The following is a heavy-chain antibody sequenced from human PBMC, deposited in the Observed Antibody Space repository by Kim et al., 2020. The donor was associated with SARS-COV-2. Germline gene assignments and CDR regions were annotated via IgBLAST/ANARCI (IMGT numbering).Heavy chain of an antibody. J-gene: IGHJ6*02. CDR1: GFTFSSYA. Sequence: GGSLRLSCAASGFTFSSYAMSWVRQAPGKGLEWVSAISGSGGSTYYADSVKGRFTISRDNSKNTLYLQMNSLRAEDTAVYYCAKDLVRKLYYYGSGSYSYYYYYGMDVWGQGTTVTVSS. CDR2: ISGSGGST. CDR3: AKDLVRKLYYYGSGSYSYYYYYGMDV. D-gene: IGHD3-10*01. V-gene: IGHV3-23*01.